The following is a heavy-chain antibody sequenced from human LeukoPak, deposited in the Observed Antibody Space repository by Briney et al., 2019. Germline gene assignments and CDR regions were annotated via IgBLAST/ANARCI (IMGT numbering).Heavy chain of an antibody. D-gene: IGHD6-13*01. CDR3: ARATGGAAAADFDP. CDR1: GGSFSGYY. Sequence: PSETLSLTCAVYGGSFSGYYWSWIRQHPGKGLEWIGFIYYSGSTYYNPSLKSRVTISIDTSKNQFSLKLSSVTAADTAVYYCARATGGAAAADFDPWGQGTLVTVSS. J-gene: IGHJ5*02. V-gene: IGHV4-31*11. CDR2: IYYSGST.